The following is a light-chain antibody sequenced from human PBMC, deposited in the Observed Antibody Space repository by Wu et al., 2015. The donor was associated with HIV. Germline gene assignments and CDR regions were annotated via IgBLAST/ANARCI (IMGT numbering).Light chain of an antibody. CDR1: QSISANY. V-gene: IGKV3-20*01. Sequence: EIVLTQTPGTLPLSPGERATLSCRASQSISANYLAWYQQRPGQAPRLLIFGVSNRASGIPARFSGSGSGTDFTLTISRLEPEDFAVYYCQQYDSSPPWTFG. CDR2: GVS. J-gene: IGKJ1*01. CDR3: QQYDSSPPWT.